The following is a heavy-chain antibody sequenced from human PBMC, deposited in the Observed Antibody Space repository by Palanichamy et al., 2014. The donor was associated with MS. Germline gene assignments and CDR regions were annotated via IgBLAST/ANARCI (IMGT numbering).Heavy chain of an antibody. Sequence: EVQMLESGGGLVQPGGSLRLSCAASGFNFGNYAMTWVRQAPGKGLEWVSVISGSGDTTYYADSVKGRFTISRDNSKNTLYLQMNSLRAEDTAVYYCAKLIPTSTRWFDPWGQGTLVTVSS. CDR3: AKLIPTSTRWFDP. D-gene: IGHD2-8*01. CDR2: ISGSGDTT. V-gene: IGHV3-23*01. CDR1: GFNFGNYA. J-gene: IGHJ5*02.